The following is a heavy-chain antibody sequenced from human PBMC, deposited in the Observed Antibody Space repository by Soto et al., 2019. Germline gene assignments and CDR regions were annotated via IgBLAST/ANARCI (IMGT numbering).Heavy chain of an antibody. CDR2: IIPILDIA. V-gene: IGHV1-69*02. CDR3: AFEYCSSTSCYRDY. Sequence: QVQLVQSGAEVKKPGSSVKVSCKASGGTFSSYTIIWVRQAPVQGLEWMGRIIPILDIANYAQKCQGRVTITEDKSTSTAYMELSSLRSEDTDVYYCAFEYCSSTSCYRDYWGQGTLVNVSS. D-gene: IGHD2-2*02. CDR1: GGTFSSYT. J-gene: IGHJ4*02.